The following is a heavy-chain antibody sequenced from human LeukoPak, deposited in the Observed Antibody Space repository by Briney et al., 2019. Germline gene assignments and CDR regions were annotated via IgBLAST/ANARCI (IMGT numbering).Heavy chain of an antibody. Sequence: ASVTVSCKASGGTFSSYAISWVRQGPGQGLEWMGRIIPILGIANYAQKFQGRVTITADKSTSTVYMELSSLRSEDTAVYYCARDTAASSGYYYDYWGQGTLVTVSS. CDR3: ARDTAASSGYYYDY. D-gene: IGHD3-22*01. J-gene: IGHJ4*02. V-gene: IGHV1-69*04. CDR1: GGTFSSYA. CDR2: IIPILGIA.